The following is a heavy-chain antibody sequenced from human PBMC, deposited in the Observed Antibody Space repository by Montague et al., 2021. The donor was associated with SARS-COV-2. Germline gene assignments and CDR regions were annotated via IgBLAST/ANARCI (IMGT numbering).Heavy chain of an antibody. CDR2: ISYDGSNK. CDR1: GFTFRSYA. V-gene: IGHV3-30-3*01. Sequence: SLILSCAASGFTFRSYAMHWVRQAPVKGLEWVAVISYDGSNKYYXDSVKGRFTISRDNSKNTLYLQMNSLRAEDTAVYNCARDRSGYYDILTGYFGAFDIWGQGTMVTVSS. CDR3: ARDRSGYYDILTGYFGAFDI. D-gene: IGHD3-9*01. J-gene: IGHJ3*02.